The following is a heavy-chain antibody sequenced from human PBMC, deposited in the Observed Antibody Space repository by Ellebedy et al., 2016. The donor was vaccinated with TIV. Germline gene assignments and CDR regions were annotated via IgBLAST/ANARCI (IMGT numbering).Heavy chain of an antibody. Sequence: ETLSLTCAVSGGSISSSNWWSWVRQAPGKGLEWVANMRQDGSQKYYADSVKGRFTISRDNARDSLYLQMNSLRAEDTAVYYCARDFGHSGYDLLDYWGQGTLVTVSS. J-gene: IGHJ4*02. CDR3: ARDFGHSGYDLLDY. CDR2: MRQDGSQK. D-gene: IGHD5-12*01. CDR1: GGSISSSNW. V-gene: IGHV3-7*01.